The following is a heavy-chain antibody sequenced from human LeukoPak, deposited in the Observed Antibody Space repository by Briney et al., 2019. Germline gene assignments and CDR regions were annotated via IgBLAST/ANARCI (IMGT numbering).Heavy chain of an antibody. Sequence: SQTLSLTCAISGDSVSSINGAWNWIGQSPSRGLEWLGRTYYRSKWYDEYSVSMRGRITINPDTSMNQFSLHLLSVTPEDTAVYYCARDLGNTGWYTFDYWGQGTLVTVSS. J-gene: IGHJ4*02. CDR2: TYYRSKWYD. CDR3: ARDLGNTGWYTFDY. CDR1: GDSVSSINGA. D-gene: IGHD6-19*01. V-gene: IGHV6-1*01.